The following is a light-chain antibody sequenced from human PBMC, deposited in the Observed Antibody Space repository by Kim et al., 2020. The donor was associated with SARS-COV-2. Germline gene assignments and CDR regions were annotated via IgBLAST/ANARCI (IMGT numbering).Light chain of an antibody. CDR1: QSISTY. CDR3: QQRSIWIT. V-gene: IGKV3-11*01. Sequence: EIVLTQSPATLSLSPGERATLSCRASQSISTYLGWYQQKPGQSPRLLIYDAFNRATGVPARFSGSGSGTDFTLTISSLEPEDFAVYYCQQRSIWITFGQWTRLEIK. J-gene: IGKJ5*01. CDR2: DAF.